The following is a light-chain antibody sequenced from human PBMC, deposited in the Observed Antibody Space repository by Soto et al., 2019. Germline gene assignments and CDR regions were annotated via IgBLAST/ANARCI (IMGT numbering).Light chain of an antibody. J-gene: IGKJ2*01. V-gene: IGKV3-15*01. CDR2: GAS. Sequence: EIVMTQSPATLSVSPGERATLSCRASQSVSSNLAWYQQKPGHAPRLLIYGASTRATGIPARFSGSGSGTEFTLTISRLQSEDFAVYYCQQYNNWPPYTFGQGTKLEIK. CDR3: QQYNNWPPYT. CDR1: QSVSSN.